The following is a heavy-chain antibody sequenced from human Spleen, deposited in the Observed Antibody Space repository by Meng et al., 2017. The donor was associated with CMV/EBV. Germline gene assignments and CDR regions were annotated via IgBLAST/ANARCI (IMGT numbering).Heavy chain of an antibody. Sequence: CAASGFTFSDYYMTWIRPAPGKGPEWISYISISGPKHYADSVRGRFTISRDNAKNSLYLQMNSLRVEDTAVYYCARDEYSSSYYFDYWGQGTLVTVSS. D-gene: IGHD6-6*01. CDR1: GFTFSDYY. CDR2: ISISGPK. V-gene: IGHV3-11*04. CDR3: ARDEYSSSYYFDY. J-gene: IGHJ4*02.